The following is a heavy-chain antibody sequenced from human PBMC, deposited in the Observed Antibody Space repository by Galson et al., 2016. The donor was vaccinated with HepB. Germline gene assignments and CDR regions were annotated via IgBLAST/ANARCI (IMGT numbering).Heavy chain of an antibody. CDR1: GFTFRAYT. D-gene: IGHD5-12*01. V-gene: IGHV3-21*04. CDR2: ISSGSRHN. CDR3: ARYRVDIVAAPSSIRTYYGMDV. Sequence: SLRLSCAASGFTFRAYTMNWVRQAPGKGLQWVSSISSGSRHNSNADSLKGRFSISRDDAKKSVFLQMNSRTVDDTAKYFCARYRVDIVAAPSSIRTYYGMDVWGQGTTVTVSS. J-gene: IGHJ6*02.